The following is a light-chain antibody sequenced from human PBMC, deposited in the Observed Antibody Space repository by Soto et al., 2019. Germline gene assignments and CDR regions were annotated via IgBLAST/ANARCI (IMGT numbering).Light chain of an antibody. Sequence: EIVMTQSPATLSVSPGERASLSCRASQSISSKLAWYQQKPGQAPRLLIYDASTRATDIPARFSGSGSGTEFTLTINSLQSEDFAVYYCQQYSQWPPYTFXQGTKVDIK. CDR3: QQYSQWPPYT. V-gene: IGKV3-15*01. J-gene: IGKJ2*01. CDR1: QSISSK. CDR2: DAS.